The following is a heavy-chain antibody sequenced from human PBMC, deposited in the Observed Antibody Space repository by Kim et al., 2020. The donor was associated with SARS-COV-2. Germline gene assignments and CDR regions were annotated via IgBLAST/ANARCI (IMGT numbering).Heavy chain of an antibody. D-gene: IGHD2-15*01. V-gene: IGHV4-31*03. CDR1: GGSISSGGYY. Sequence: SETLSLTCTVSGGSISSGGYYWSWIRQHPGKGLEWIGYIYYSGSTYYNPSLKSRVTISVDTSKNQFSLKLSSVTAADTAVYYCARDQKGYCSGGSCSKGYNWFDPWGQGTLVTVSS. CDR3: ARDQKGYCSGGSCSKGYNWFDP. J-gene: IGHJ5*02. CDR2: IYYSGST.